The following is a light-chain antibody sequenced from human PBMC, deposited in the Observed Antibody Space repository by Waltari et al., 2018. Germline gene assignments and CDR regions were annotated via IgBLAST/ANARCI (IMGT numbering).Light chain of an antibody. V-gene: IGKV3-20*01. CDR2: GAS. Sequence: EVVLTQSPGTLSLSPGERATPSCKASQSVSNSYLAWYQQKTGQAPRLLIYGASSRATGIPDRFSGGGSGTDFALTISRLEPEDFAVYYCQQYGSSPRTFGQGTRLEIK. CDR3: QQYGSSPRT. J-gene: IGKJ5*01. CDR1: QSVSNSY.